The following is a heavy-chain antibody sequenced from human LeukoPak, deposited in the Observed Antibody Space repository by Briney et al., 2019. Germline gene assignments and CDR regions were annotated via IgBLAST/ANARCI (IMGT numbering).Heavy chain of an antibody. CDR2: INPNSGGT. D-gene: IGHD6-19*01. CDR1: GYTFTGYY. J-gene: IGHJ4*02. V-gene: IGHV1-2*02. Sequence: ASVKVSCKASGYTFTGYYIHYVRRAPGQGLEWMGWINPNSGGTNYEQKFQGRVTMTRDTSISTAYMELSRLRSDDTAVYYCARPYSSGWYYFDYWGQGTLVTVSS. CDR3: ARPYSSGWYYFDY.